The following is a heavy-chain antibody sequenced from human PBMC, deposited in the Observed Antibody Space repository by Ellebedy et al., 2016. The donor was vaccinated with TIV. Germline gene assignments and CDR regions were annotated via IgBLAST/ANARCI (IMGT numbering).Heavy chain of an antibody. V-gene: IGHV3-7*01. CDR1: GFTFSSYW. D-gene: IGHD3-22*01. Sequence: GGSLRLSXAASGFTFSSYWMSWVRQAPGKGLEWVANIKQDGSEKYYVDSVKGRFTTSRDNAKNSLYLQMNSLRAEDTAVYYCARDPHYYDSSGYYYREDAFDIWGQGTMVTVSS. CDR2: IKQDGSEK. J-gene: IGHJ3*02. CDR3: ARDPHYYDSSGYYYREDAFDI.